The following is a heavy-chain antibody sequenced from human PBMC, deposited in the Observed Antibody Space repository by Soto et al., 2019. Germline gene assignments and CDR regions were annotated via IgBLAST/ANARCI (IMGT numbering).Heavy chain of an antibody. J-gene: IGHJ4*02. V-gene: IGHV4-61*01. CDR1: GGSVSSGSYY. CDR2: IYYSGST. Sequence: QVQLQESGPGLVKPSETLSLTCTVSGGSVSSGSYYWSWIRQPPGKGLEWIGYIYYSGSTNYNPSLKSRVTIAVDTSKSQFSLELSSVPAADTAVYYCAREYGYGPSYWGQGTLVTVSS. D-gene: IGHD5-18*01. CDR3: AREYGYGPSY.